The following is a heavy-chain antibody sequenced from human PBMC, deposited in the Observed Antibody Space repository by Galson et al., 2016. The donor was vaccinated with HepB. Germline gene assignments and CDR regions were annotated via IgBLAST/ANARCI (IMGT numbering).Heavy chain of an antibody. D-gene: IGHD6-13*01. Sequence: SVKVSCKASGYPFTRDAIHWVRQAPGQRLEWMGYIYGGSAKTKFSQKFQDRVTFTRDTSATTVYMDLRSLTSEDTAVYYCARGYSMSWALDYWGQGTLVTVST. CDR3: ARGYSMSWALDY. CDR1: GYPFTRDA. V-gene: IGHV1-3*01. CDR2: IYGGSAKT. J-gene: IGHJ4*02.